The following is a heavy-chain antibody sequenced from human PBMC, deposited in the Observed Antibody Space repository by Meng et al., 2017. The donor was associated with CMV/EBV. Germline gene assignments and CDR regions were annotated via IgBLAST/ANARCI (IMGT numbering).Heavy chain of an antibody. CDR1: GGTFSSYA. D-gene: IGHD2-2*01. V-gene: IGHV1-69*05. CDR2: IIPIFGTA. J-gene: IGHJ4*02. CDR3: ARWGYCSSTSCTRGYFDY. Sequence: SVKVSCKASGGTFSSYAISWVRQAPGQGLERMGGIIPIFGTANYAQKFQGRVTITTDESTSTAYMELSSLRSEDTAVYYCARWGYCSSTSCTRGYFDYWGQGTLVTVSS.